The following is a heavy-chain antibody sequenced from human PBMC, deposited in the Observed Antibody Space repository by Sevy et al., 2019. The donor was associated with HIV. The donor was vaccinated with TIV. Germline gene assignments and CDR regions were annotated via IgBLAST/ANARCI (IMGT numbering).Heavy chain of an antibody. CDR1: GGSITSLY. J-gene: IGHJ4*02. V-gene: IGHV4-59*08. CDR3: AGENAWGRGYS. Sequence: SETLSLTCTVSGGSITSLYWNWIRQPPGKGLEWIANISNNGHITYNPSLKSRVTLSLDTSKNQFSLRLSSVTAADTAMYYCAGENAWGRGYSWGQGTLVTVSS. CDR2: ISNNGHI. D-gene: IGHD1-26*01.